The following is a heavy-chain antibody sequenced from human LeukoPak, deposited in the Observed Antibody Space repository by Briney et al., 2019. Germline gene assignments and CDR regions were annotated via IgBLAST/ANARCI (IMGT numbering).Heavy chain of an antibody. CDR3: AREVAGDVDTPMYYFDY. V-gene: IGHV1-18*01. J-gene: IGHJ4*02. CDR1: GYTFTSYG. CDR2: ISAYNGST. D-gene: IGHD5-18*01. Sequence: GASVKVSCKASGYTFTSYGISWVRQAPGQGLEWMGWISAYNGSTNYAQKVQGRVTMTTDTSTSTAYMELKSLRSDDTAVYYCAREVAGDVDTPMYYFDYWGQGTLVTVSS.